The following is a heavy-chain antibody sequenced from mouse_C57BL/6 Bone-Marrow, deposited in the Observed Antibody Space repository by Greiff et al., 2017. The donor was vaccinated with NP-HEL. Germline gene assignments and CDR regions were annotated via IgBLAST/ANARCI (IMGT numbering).Heavy chain of an antibody. Sequence: QVQLKESGAELVKPGASVKISCKASGYAFSSYWMNWVKQRPGKGLEWIGQIYPGDGDTNYNGKFKGKATLTADKSSSTAYMQLSSLTSEDSAVYCCARETAQAIAYWGRGTLVTVSA. V-gene: IGHV1-80*01. CDR3: ARETAQAIAY. D-gene: IGHD3-2*02. CDR2: IYPGDGDT. CDR1: GYAFSSYW. J-gene: IGHJ3*01.